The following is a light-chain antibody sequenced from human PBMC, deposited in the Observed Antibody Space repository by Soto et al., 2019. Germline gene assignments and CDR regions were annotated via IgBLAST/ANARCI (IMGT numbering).Light chain of an antibody. CDR1: QSVSSN. CDR2: GAS. CDR3: QQYNNWPPWT. Sequence: EIVLAQYPGTLSLSPGERATLSCRASQSVSSNLVWYQQKPGQAPRLLIYGASTRATGIPARFSGSGSGTEFTLTISSLQSEDFAVYYCQQYNNWPPWTFGQGTKVDIK. V-gene: IGKV3-15*01. J-gene: IGKJ1*01.